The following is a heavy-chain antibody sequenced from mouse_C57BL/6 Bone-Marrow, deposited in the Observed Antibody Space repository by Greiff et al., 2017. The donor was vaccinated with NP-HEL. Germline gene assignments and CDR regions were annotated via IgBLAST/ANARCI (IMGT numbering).Heavy chain of an antibody. CDR2: ISYDGSN. Sequence: EVQRVESGPGLVKPSQSLSLTCSVTGYSITSGYYWNWIRQFPGNKLEWMGYISYDGSNNYNPSLKNRISITRDTSKNQFFLKLNSVTTEDTATYYCARDPTVVEGYWGQGTTLTVSS. V-gene: IGHV3-6*01. CDR1: GYSITSGYY. D-gene: IGHD1-1*01. J-gene: IGHJ2*01. CDR3: ARDPTVVEGY.